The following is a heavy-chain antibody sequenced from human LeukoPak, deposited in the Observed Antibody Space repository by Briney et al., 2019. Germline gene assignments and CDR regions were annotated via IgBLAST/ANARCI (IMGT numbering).Heavy chain of an antibody. CDR3: AKGYTAMVINYFDY. CDR2: ISGSGGST. V-gene: IGHV3-23*01. D-gene: IGHD5-18*01. J-gene: IGHJ4*02. Sequence: GGSLRLSCAASGFTFSSYAMSWVRQAPGKGLEWVSAISGSGGSTYYADSVKGRFTISRDNSKNTLYLQVNSLRAEDTAVYYCAKGYTAMVINYFDYWGQGTLVTVSS. CDR1: GFTFSSYA.